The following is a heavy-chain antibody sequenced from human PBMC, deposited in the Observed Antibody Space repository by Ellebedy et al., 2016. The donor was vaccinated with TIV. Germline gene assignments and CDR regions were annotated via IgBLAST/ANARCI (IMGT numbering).Heavy chain of an antibody. CDR1: GYNFTSYW. CDR3: ARGRLGSGTDSHYGVDV. D-gene: IGHD4/OR15-4a*01. V-gene: IGHV5-10-1*01. CDR2: IDPSDSYT. Sequence: GESLKISXKGSGYNFTSYWINWVRQMPGKGLEWMGTIDPSDSYTNYSPSIQGHVSISVDKSITTAYLQWSSLKASDTAMYYCARGRLGSGTDSHYGVDVWGQGTLVTVSS. J-gene: IGHJ4*02.